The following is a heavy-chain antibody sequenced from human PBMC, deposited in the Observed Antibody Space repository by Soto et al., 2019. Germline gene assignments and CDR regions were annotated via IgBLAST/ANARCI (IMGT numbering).Heavy chain of an antibody. D-gene: IGHD3-3*01. CDR3: AKKMAGGGVITPPSLDY. CDR1: GFTFSSYA. CDR2: ISGSGGST. Sequence: GGSLRLSCAASGFTFSSYAMSWVRQAPGKGLEWVSAISGSGGSTYYADSVKGRFTISRDNSKNTLYLQMNSLRAEDTAVYYCAKKMAGGGVITPPSLDYWGQGTLVTAPQ. J-gene: IGHJ4*02. V-gene: IGHV3-23*01.